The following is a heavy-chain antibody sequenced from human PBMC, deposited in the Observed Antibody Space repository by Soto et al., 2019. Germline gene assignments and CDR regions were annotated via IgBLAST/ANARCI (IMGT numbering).Heavy chain of an antibody. D-gene: IGHD1-7*01. J-gene: IGHJ6*03. CDR3: AGTTSHQWYYMDV. CDR2: TYYRSRWYN. Sequence: QVQLQESGPGLVKPSQTLSXXXXISGDSVSSNSAAWNWIRLSPSRGLEWLARTYYRSRWYNDYAVSVRSRITVNPDTSKNQFSLQLTSVTPEDTAVYYCAGTTSHQWYYMDVWGKGTTVTVSS. CDR1: GDSVSSNSAA. V-gene: IGHV6-1*01.